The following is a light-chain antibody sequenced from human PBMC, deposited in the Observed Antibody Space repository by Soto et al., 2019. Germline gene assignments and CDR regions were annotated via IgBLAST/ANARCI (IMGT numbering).Light chain of an antibody. CDR2: DAS. CDR3: HQRRNWPLLT. J-gene: IGKJ4*02. CDR1: QTVNNY. V-gene: IGKV3-11*01. Sequence: EIVLKQSPGTLSLSPGERATLSCRASQTVNNYLAWYQQKPVKAPRLVIYDASNRATGIPARFSGSGSETDFTLTISSLEPEDSAVYYRHQRRNWPLLTFGGVTRVEIK.